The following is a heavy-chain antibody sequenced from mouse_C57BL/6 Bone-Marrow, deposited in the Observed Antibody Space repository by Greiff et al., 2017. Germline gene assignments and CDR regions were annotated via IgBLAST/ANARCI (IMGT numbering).Heavy chain of an antibody. CDR1: GYTFTSYW. V-gene: IGHV1-64*01. J-gene: IGHJ4*01. CDR3: ARDYYNAMDY. Sequence: QVQLQQPGAELVKPGASVKLSCKASGYTFTSYWMHWVKQRPGQGLEWIGMIHPNSGSTNYNEKFKSKATLTVDKSSSTAYMQLISLTSEDSAVYDCARDYYNAMDYWGQGTSVTVSS. CDR2: IHPNSGST.